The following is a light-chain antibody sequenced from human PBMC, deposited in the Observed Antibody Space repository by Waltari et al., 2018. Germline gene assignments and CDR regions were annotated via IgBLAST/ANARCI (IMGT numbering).Light chain of an antibody. J-gene: IGLJ2*01. V-gene: IGLV2-14*03. Sequence: QSALTQPASVSGSPGQSITISCTGTSRDIGGHNYVSWYQQVPGKAPKLMIYDVSNRPSGVSSRFSGSKSGNTASLTISGLQAEDEADYFCSSYMDSSTLELFGGGTSLTVL. CDR3: SSYMDSSTLEL. CDR2: DVS. CDR1: SRDIGGHNY.